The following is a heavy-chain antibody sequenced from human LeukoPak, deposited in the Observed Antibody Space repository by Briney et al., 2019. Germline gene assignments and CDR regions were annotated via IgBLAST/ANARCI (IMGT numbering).Heavy chain of an antibody. J-gene: IGHJ1*01. CDR1: GFTFSSYL. D-gene: IGHD3-22*01. CDR3: ARDGGDYYDSSGYPFHH. Sequence: GGSLRLSCAASGFTFSSYLMHWVRQAPGKGLEWVSSISTSSSYIYYADSVKGRFTISRDNAKQSLYLQMNSLRAGDTAVYYCARDGGDYYDSSGYPFHHWGQGTLVTVSS. V-gene: IGHV3-21*01. CDR2: ISTSSSYI.